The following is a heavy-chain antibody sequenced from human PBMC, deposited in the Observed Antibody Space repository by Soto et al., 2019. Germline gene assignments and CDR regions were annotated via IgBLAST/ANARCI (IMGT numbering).Heavy chain of an antibody. J-gene: IGHJ6*02. CDR3: ARLPYSSSRYYYYYGMDV. CDR1: GYSFTSYW. Sequence: GESLKISCKGSGYSFTSYWIGWVRQMPGKGLEGMGIIYPGDSDTRYSPSFQGQVTISADKSTSTAYLQWSSLKASDTAMYYCARLPYSSSRYYYYYGMDVWGQGTTVTVSS. V-gene: IGHV5-51*01. CDR2: IYPGDSDT. D-gene: IGHD6-13*01.